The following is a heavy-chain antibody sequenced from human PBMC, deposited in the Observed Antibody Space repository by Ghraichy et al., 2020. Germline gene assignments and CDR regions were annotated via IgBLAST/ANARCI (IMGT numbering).Heavy chain of an antibody. CDR1: GYTFTSYD. D-gene: IGHD3-9*01. V-gene: IGHV1-8*01. CDR2: MNPNSGNT. CDR3: AREYVRYFDWLSPRWFDP. J-gene: IGHJ5*02. Sequence: ASVKVSCKASGYTFTSYDINWVRQATGQGLEWMGWMNPNSGNTGYAQKFQGRVTMTRNTSISTAYMELSSLRSEDTAVYYCAREYVRYFDWLSPRWFDPWGQGTLVTVSS.